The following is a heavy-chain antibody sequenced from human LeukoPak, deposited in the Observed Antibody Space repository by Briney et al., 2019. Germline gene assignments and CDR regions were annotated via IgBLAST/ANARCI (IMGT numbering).Heavy chain of an antibody. V-gene: IGHV4-59*01. Sequence: SETLSLTCTVSGGSISSYYWSWIRQPPGKGLEWIGYIYYSGSINYNPSLKSRVTISVDTSKNQFSLKLSSVTAADTAVYYCARRYYYGSGSGQFDYWGQGTLVTVSS. CDR1: GGSISSYY. D-gene: IGHD3-10*01. J-gene: IGHJ4*02. CDR3: ARRYYYGSGSGQFDY. CDR2: IYYSGSI.